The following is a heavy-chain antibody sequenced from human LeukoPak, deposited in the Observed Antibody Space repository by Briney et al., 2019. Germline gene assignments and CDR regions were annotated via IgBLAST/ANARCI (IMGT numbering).Heavy chain of an antibody. CDR2: IYYSGST. J-gene: IGHJ4*02. CDR3: ARHIVVVVAATRLVGYFDY. Sequence: SETLSLTCTVSGGSISSSSYYWGWIRQPPGKGLEWIGSIYYSGSTYYNPSLKSRVTISVGTSKNQFSLKLSSVTAADTAVYYCARHIVVVVAATRLVGYFDYWGQGTLVTVSS. V-gene: IGHV4-39*01. D-gene: IGHD2-15*01. CDR1: GGSISSSSYY.